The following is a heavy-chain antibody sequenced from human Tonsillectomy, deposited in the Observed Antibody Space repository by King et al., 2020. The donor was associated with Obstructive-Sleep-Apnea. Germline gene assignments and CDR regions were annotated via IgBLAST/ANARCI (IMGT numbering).Heavy chain of an antibody. CDR1: GGSFSGYY. V-gene: IGHV4-34*01. D-gene: IGHD6-13*01. CDR2: INHSGST. CDR3: ARGSGSSSWGGWFDP. Sequence: QLQQWGAGLLKPSETLSLTCAVYGGSFSGYYWSWIRQPPGKGLEWIGEINHSGSTNYNPSLKSRVTISVDTSKNQFSLKLSSVTAADTAVYYCARGSGSSSWGGWFDPWGQGTLVTVSS. J-gene: IGHJ5*02.